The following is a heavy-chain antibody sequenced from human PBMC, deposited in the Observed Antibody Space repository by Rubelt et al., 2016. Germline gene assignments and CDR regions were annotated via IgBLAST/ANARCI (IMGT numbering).Heavy chain of an antibody. CDR3: ASGRSFDY. D-gene: IGHD2-15*01. CDR1: AFTFSTST. Sequence: QVHLVESGGGVVKPGRSLRLSCAASAFTFSTSTMHWVRQAPGTGLQWVADISNESNNKYYADSVQGRLTNSRSKSKNSLYLQMNSRRADDTAVYYCASGRSFDYWGQGTLVTVSS. J-gene: IGHJ4*02. CDR2: ISNESNNK. V-gene: IGHV3-30-3*01.